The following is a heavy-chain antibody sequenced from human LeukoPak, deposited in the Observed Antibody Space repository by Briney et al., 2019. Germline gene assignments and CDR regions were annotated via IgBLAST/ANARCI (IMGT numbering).Heavy chain of an antibody. CDR2: IGPSGTAI. V-gene: IGHV3-48*03. Sequence: PGGSLRLSCAASGFTFSSYEMNWVRQAPGRGLEWVSYIGPSGTAIYYADSVKGRFTISRDNARNSLFLQMNSLRAEDTAVYYCASSHWGSSGYDFWGQGILVTVSS. J-gene: IGHJ4*02. CDR3: ASSHWGSSGYDF. CDR1: GFTFSSYE. D-gene: IGHD3-16*01.